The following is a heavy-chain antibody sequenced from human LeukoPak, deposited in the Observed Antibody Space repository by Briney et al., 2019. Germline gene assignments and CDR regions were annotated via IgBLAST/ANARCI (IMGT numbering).Heavy chain of an antibody. V-gene: IGHV4-4*07. Sequence: SETLSLTCTVYGGSISIYYWSWIRQPAGKGLEWIGRIYTSGSTNYNPSLKSRVTMSVDTSKNQFSLKLSSVTAADTAVYYCASGADYYDSSGYFDYWGQGTLVTVSS. CDR2: IYTSGST. D-gene: IGHD3-22*01. CDR3: ASGADYYDSSGYFDY. J-gene: IGHJ4*02. CDR1: GGSISIYY.